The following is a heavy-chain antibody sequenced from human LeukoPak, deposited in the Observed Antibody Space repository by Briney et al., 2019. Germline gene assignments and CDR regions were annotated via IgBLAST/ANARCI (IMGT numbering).Heavy chain of an antibody. CDR1: GYTFTSYG. Sequence: GASVKVSCKASGYTFTSYGISWVRQAPGQGPEWMGWISAYNGNTNYAQKLQGRVTMTTDTSTSTAYMELRSLRSDDTAVYYCARDGAYCGGDCYPNYYYYYGMDVWGQGTTVTVSS. D-gene: IGHD2-21*02. CDR2: ISAYNGNT. V-gene: IGHV1-18*01. J-gene: IGHJ6*02. CDR3: ARDGAYCGGDCYPNYYYYYGMDV.